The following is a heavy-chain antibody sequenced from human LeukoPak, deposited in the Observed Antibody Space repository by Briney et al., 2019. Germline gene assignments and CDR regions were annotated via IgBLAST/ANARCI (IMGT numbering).Heavy chain of an antibody. CDR2: INHSGST. CDR1: GGSISSSSYY. D-gene: IGHD5-24*01. J-gene: IGHJ4*02. Sequence: SETLSLTCTVSGGSISSSSYYWGWIRQPPGKGLEWIGEINHSGSTNYNPSLKSRVTISVDTSKNQFSLKLSSVTAADTAVYYCARRRWLPGYRSLYYFDYWGQGTLVTVSS. V-gene: IGHV4-39*07. CDR3: ARRRWLPGYRSLYYFDY.